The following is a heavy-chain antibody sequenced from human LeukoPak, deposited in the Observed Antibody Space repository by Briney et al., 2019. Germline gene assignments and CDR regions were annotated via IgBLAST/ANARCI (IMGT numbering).Heavy chain of an antibody. CDR2: ISSSSSYI. D-gene: IGHD2-2*01. CDR3: ARIYCSSTSCPDPL. CDR1: GFTFSSYS. Sequence: PGGSLRLSCAASGFTFSSYSMNWVRQAPGKGLEWVSSISSSSSYIYYADSVKGRFTISRDNAKNSLYLQMNSLRAEDTAVYYCARIYCSSTSCPDPLWGQGTLVTVSS. J-gene: IGHJ4*02. V-gene: IGHV3-21*01.